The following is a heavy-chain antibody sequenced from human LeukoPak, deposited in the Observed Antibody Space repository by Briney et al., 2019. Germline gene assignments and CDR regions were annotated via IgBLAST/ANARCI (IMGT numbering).Heavy chain of an antibody. D-gene: IGHD3-3*01. V-gene: IGHV3-23*01. Sequence: GGSLRLSCAASGFTFSSYAMNWVRQAPGKGLEWVSAMSGSGGSTYYADSVRGRFTISRDNSRNTLYLQMNSLRAEDTAVHYCAKTSFQDNYDFWSGHYADFDYWGQGTLVTVSS. CDR2: MSGSGGST. CDR1: GFTFSSYA. CDR3: AKTSFQDNYDFWSGHYADFDY. J-gene: IGHJ4*02.